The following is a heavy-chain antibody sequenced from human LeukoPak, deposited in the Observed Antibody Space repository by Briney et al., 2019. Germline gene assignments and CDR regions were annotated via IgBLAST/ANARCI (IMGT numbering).Heavy chain of an antibody. J-gene: IGHJ4*02. D-gene: IGHD6-13*01. CDR3: ARSSNSYIDF. CDR2: ISGSGNII. Sequence: PGRSLRLSCAGSGFTFSNYEINWVRQAPGKGLEWISYISGSGNIIYYADSVKGRFTIRRDNAKNSLYLQMNSLRAEDTAVYYCARSSNSYIDFWGQGTLVTVSS. CDR1: GFTFSNYE. V-gene: IGHV3-48*03.